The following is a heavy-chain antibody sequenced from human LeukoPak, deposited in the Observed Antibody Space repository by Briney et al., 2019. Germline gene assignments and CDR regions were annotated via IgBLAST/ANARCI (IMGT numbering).Heavy chain of an antibody. CDR2: IYHSGST. D-gene: IGHD3-22*01. CDR3: ARLVYDSRGYYFDY. V-gene: IGHV4-39*01. Sequence: PSETLSLTCTVSGDSISSTSSFWGWIRQPPGKGLEWIGNIYHSGSTYYNPSLKSRVAISVDTSKNQFSLKLRSVTAADTAVYHCARLVYDSRGYYFDYWGQGTLVTVSS. J-gene: IGHJ4*02. CDR1: GDSISSTSSF.